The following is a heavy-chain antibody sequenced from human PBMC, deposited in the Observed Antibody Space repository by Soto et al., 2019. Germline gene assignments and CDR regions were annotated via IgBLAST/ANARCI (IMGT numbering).Heavy chain of an antibody. CDR1: GFTFTSSA. D-gene: IGHD3-22*01. Sequence: ASVKVSRKASGFTFTSSAVQWVRQARGQRLEWIGWIVIGSGNTNYAQKFQERVTITRDMSTSTAYMELSSLRSEDTAVYYCAADPLYDSSGYPFDYWGQGTLVTVSS. CDR3: AADPLYDSSGYPFDY. CDR2: IVIGSGNT. V-gene: IGHV1-58*01. J-gene: IGHJ4*02.